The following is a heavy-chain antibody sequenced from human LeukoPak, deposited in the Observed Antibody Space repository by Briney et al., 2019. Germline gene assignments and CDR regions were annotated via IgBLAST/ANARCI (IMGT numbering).Heavy chain of an antibody. CDR3: ARDLKYYYDSSGYYPFDY. CDR1: GGSFSGYY. CDR2: INHSGST. J-gene: IGHJ4*02. Sequence: PSETLSLTCAVYGGSFSGYYWSWIRQPPGKGPEWIGEINHSGSTNYNPSLKSRVTISVDTSKNQFSLKLSSVTAADTAVYYCARDLKYYYDSSGYYPFDYWGQGTLVTVSS. D-gene: IGHD3-22*01. V-gene: IGHV4-34*01.